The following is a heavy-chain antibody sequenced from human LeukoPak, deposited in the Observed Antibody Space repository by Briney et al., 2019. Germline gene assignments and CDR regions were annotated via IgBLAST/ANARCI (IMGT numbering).Heavy chain of an antibody. V-gene: IGHV3-53*05. Sequence: GGSLRLSCAASGFTVSSNYMSWVRQTPGKGLEWVSIINSGGSTHYADPVKGRFTISRDNSKNTLYLQMNSLRAEDTAVYYCATPRFSVTSTYYFDYWGQGTLVTVSS. J-gene: IGHJ4*02. CDR1: GFTVSSNY. D-gene: IGHD4-17*01. CDR2: INSGGST. CDR3: ATPRFSVTSTYYFDY.